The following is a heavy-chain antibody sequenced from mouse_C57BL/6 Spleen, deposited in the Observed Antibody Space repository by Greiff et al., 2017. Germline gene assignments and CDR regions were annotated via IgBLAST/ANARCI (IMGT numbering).Heavy chain of an antibody. V-gene: IGHV1-26*01. Sequence: EVQLQQSGPELVKPGASVKISCKASGYTFTDYYMNWVKQSPGQSLEWIGDINPNNGGTSSNQKFQGKATLTVDKSSSTAYMELRSLTSEDTAVYYCARAGIYDGQPGGYFDVWGTGTTVTVSS. CDR3: ARAGIYDGQPGGYFDV. CDR2: INPNNGGT. D-gene: IGHD2-1*01. J-gene: IGHJ1*03. CDR1: GYTFTDYY.